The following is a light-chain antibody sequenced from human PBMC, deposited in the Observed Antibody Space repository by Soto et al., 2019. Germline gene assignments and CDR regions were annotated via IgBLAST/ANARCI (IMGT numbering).Light chain of an antibody. CDR3: QQYGSSPRT. J-gene: IGKJ1*01. CDR2: GAS. CDR1: QSVSSN. Sequence: IVMTQSPATLSVSPGERATLSCGASQSVSSNLAWYQQKPGQAPRLLIYGASSRATGIPDRFSGSGSGTDFTLTISRLEPEDFAVYYCQQYGSSPRTFGQGTKVDI. V-gene: IGKV3-20*01.